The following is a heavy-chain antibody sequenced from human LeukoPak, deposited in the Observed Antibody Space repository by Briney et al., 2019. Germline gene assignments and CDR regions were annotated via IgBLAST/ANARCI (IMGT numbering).Heavy chain of an antibody. V-gene: IGHV4-59*01. D-gene: IGHD6-6*01. CDR3: ARGDSSSSEWFDP. J-gene: IGHJ5*02. CDR2: IYYSGST. CDR1: GGSISSYY. Sequence: SETLSLTCTVSGGSISSYYWSWIRQPPGKGLEWIGYIYYSGSTNYNPSLKSRVTISVDTSKNQFSLKLSSVTAADTAVYYCARGDSSSSEWFDPWGQGTLVTVSS.